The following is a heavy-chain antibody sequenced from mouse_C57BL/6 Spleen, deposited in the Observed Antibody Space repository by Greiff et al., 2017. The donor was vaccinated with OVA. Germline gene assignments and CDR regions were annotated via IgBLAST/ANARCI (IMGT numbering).Heavy chain of an antibody. CDR3: ARDTTALFAY. V-gene: IGHV1-82*01. CDR2: IYPGDGAT. J-gene: IGHJ3*01. CDR1: GYAFSSYW. D-gene: IGHD1-2*01. Sequence: VKLQQSGPELVKPGASVKISCKASGYAFSSYWMNWVKQRTGKGLEWIGRIYPGDGATNYNGKFKGKATLPADKSSSTDYMQLSSLKSEDSAVYVCARDTTALFAYWGQGTLVTVSA.